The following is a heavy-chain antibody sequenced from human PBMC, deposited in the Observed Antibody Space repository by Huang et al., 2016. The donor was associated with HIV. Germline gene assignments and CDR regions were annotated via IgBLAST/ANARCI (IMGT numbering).Heavy chain of an antibody. CDR2: IDHTSGAI. J-gene: IGHJ4*02. D-gene: IGHD3-10*01. Sequence: QVQLVQSGAEVKRPGASVKVSCKSSGYSFTGHFIHWVRQAPGQGLEGRGRIDHTSGAINWASRFQGRGSMTRDKSIGTAYMELSGLRSDDTAVFFCAREAWASGVAHYFDYWGPGTLVTVSS. CDR1: GYSFTGHF. CDR3: AREAWASGVAHYFDY. V-gene: IGHV1-2*06.